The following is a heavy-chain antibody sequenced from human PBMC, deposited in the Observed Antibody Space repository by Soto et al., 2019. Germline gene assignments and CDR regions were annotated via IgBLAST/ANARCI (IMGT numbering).Heavy chain of an antibody. CDR1: GFSLNTGEEG. CDR3: AHSRIKDPFDY. Sequence: QITLKESGPTLVKPTQTLTLTCSFSGFSLNTGEEGVGWVRQPPGKTLEWLALLYGNDGERYSPSLESRLTVTKNTSKNQVFLTVTNLDPTDTATYYCAHSRIKDPFDYWGQGALVIVSA. CDR2: LYGNDGE. V-gene: IGHV2-5*01. J-gene: IGHJ4*02.